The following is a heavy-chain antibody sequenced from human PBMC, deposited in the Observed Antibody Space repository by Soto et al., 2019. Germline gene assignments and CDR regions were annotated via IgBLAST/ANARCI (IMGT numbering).Heavy chain of an antibody. V-gene: IGHV1-2*02. CDR2: LNPKGGGT. CDR3: ARERYQVLSDGMDV. CDR1: GFTXIDYY. Sequence: SXKVSYKASGFTXIDYYMHLVREAPGQGLEWMGWLNPKGGGTTYEQKFQGRLTLRRDTSINTAYMELSRLSIDDTALYYCARERYQVLSDGMDVWGQGTTGTVSS. D-gene: IGHD2-2*01. J-gene: IGHJ6*02.